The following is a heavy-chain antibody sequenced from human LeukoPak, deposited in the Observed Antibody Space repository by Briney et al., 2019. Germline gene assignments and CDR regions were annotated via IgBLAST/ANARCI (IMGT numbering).Heavy chain of an antibody. Sequence: PSETLSLTCTVSGGSISSSSYYWGWIRQPPGRGLEWIGSIYYSGSTYYNPSLKSRVTISVDTSKNQFSLKLSSVTAADTAVYYCATAIDYYDSSGYYWDYWRQGTLVTVSS. V-gene: IGHV4-39*01. CDR3: ATAIDYYDSSGYYWDY. D-gene: IGHD3-22*01. J-gene: IGHJ4*02. CDR2: IYYSGST. CDR1: GGSISSSSYY.